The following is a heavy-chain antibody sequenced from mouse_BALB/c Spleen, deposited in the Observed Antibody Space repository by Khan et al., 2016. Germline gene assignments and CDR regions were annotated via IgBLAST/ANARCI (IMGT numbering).Heavy chain of an antibody. CDR1: GFNIKDTY. D-gene: IGHD2-3*01. CDR2: IDPANVNT. CDR3: TREGYYPY. Sequence: VRLQQSGAELVKPGASVKLSCTASGFNIKDTYMHWVKQRPEQGLEWIGRIDPANVNTKYDPKFQGKATITADTSSNTAYLQLNSLTSEDTAVYYCTREGYYPYWGQGTTLTVSS. V-gene: IGHV14-3*02. J-gene: IGHJ2*01.